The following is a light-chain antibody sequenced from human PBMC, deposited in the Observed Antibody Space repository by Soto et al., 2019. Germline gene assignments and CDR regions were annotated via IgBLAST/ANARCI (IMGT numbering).Light chain of an antibody. CDR1: QSVSSSY. V-gene: IGKV3-20*01. Sequence: EIVLTQSPVTLSLSPGERATLSCRASQSVSSSYLAWYQRQPGQAPRLLIYGASSRATGIPDRFSGSGSGTDFTLTISRLEPEDFAVYYCQQYGRTFGQGTKVDIK. CDR2: GAS. CDR3: QQYGRT. J-gene: IGKJ1*01.